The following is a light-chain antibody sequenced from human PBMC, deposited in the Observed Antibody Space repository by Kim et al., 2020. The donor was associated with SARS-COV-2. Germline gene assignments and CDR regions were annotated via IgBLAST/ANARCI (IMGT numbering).Light chain of an antibody. Sequence: EIVLTQSPATLSLSPGERATLSCRASQSVSTYLAWYQQKPGQAPRLLIYDASNRATGIPARFSGSGSGTDFTLTISSLEPEDFAVYYCQQRSRWPAFTIGPGSKVDIK. CDR2: DAS. CDR1: QSVSTY. V-gene: IGKV3-11*01. J-gene: IGKJ3*01. CDR3: QQRSRWPAFT.